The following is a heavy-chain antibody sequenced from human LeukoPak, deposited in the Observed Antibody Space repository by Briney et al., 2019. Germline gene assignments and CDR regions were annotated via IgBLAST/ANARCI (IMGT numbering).Heavy chain of an antibody. CDR3: GRAGAGNEYVGLFDY. CDR2: IYYTGST. J-gene: IGHJ4*02. CDR1: GGSMSSYY. D-gene: IGHD3-16*01. V-gene: IGHV4-59*01. Sequence: PSQTLSLTCTVSGGSMSSYYWSWIRQPPGKGLEWIGYIYYTGSTNYNLSLKSRVTISVDTSKNQFSLKLSSVTAADTAVYYCGRAGAGNEYVGLFDYWGQGTLVTVSS.